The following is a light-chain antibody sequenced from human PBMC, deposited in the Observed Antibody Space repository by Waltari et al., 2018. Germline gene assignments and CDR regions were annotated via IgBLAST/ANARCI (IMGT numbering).Light chain of an antibody. Sequence: QSVLTQPPSASGTPGQGVTISCSGGASNIGNNVVNWYQQVPGKAPKLLIYRSDRRPAGVPGRFSCSKSGTSASLAISGLQSEDEADYYCAAWDDSLNGRWVFGGGTKVTVL. CDR3: AAWDDSLNGRWV. CDR2: RSD. CDR1: ASNIGNNV. V-gene: IGLV1-44*01. J-gene: IGLJ3*02.